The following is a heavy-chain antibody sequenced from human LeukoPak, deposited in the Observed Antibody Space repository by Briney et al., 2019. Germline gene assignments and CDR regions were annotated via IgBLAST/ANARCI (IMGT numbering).Heavy chain of an antibody. CDR3: AREGYSSGWFPFDY. CDR2: IISSSSTI. J-gene: IGHJ4*02. Sequence: PGGSLRLSCAASGFTFSSYSMNWVRQAPGKGLEWVSYIISSSSTIYYADSVKGRFTISRDNAKNSLYPQMNSLRAEDTAVYYCAREGYSSGWFPFDYWGQGTLVTVSS. D-gene: IGHD6-19*01. V-gene: IGHV3-48*01. CDR1: GFTFSSYS.